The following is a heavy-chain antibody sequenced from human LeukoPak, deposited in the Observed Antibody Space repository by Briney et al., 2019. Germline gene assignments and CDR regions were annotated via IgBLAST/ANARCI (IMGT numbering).Heavy chain of an antibody. D-gene: IGHD6-13*01. CDR1: GLTFDDYA. V-gene: IGHV3-9*01. CDR2: ISWNSGSI. CDR3: AKDKYSSSLYYFDY. Sequence: PGRSLRLSCAASGLTFDDYAMHWVRQAPGKGLEWVSGISWNSGSIGYADSVKGRFTISRDNAKNSLYLQMNSLRAEDTALYYCAKDKYSSSLYYFDYWGQGTLVTVSS. J-gene: IGHJ4*02.